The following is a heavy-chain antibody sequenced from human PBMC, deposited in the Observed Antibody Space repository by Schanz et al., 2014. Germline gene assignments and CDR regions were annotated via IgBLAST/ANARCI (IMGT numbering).Heavy chain of an antibody. D-gene: IGHD3-10*01. Sequence: EVQLLESGGGLVQPGGSLRLSCAASGFTFSSYAMSWVRQAPGKGLEWVSAISGSGGSTYYADSVKGRFTISRDNSKNTRYLQMNSLRPEDTAVYYCARGGFGEVSYSDYWGQGTLVTVSA. V-gene: IGHV3-23*01. CDR2: ISGSGGST. CDR1: GFTFSSYA. CDR3: ARGGFGEVSYSDY. J-gene: IGHJ4*02.